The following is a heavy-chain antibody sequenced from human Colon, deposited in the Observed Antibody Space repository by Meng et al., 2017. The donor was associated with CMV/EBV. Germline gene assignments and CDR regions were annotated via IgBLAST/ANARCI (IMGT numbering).Heavy chain of an antibody. D-gene: IGHD6-19*01. CDR3: ARGVSSGWRIRPFDS. V-gene: IGHV3-64*02. J-gene: IGHJ5*01. Sequence: GGSLRLSCAASGFSIRPGFTFNNFAMAWVRQTPGTGLQYVSGITFNSGTTYYAAAVQGRFTISRDNFKNTLYLEMGSLRGDDAGVYFCARGVSSGWRIRPFDSWGQGTVVTVSS. CDR1: GFSIRPGFTFNNFA. CDR2: ITFNSGTT.